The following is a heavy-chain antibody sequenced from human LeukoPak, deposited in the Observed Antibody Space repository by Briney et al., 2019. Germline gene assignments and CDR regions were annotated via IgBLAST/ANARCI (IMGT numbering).Heavy chain of an antibody. CDR2: IGSGGNTK. CDR3: AKDTYRGSSGYSNY. D-gene: IGHD3-22*01. Sequence: PGGSLRLSCAASGFIFSSYEMNWVRQAPGKGLEWVSYIGSGGNTKYYADSVKGRFTISRDNGKYSLYLQMNSLRAEDTAVYYCAKDTYRGSSGYSNYWGQGTLVTVSS. CDR1: GFIFSSYE. V-gene: IGHV3-48*03. J-gene: IGHJ4*02.